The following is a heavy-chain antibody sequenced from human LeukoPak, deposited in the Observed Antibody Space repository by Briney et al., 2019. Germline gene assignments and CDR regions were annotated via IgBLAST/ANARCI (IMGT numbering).Heavy chain of an antibody. V-gene: IGHV3-48*03. J-gene: IGHJ4*02. D-gene: IGHD5-12*01. CDR2: ISSSGSTI. CDR3: ARGPSGYHNT. CDR1: GFPFSTYE. Sequence: PGGSLRLSCAASGFPFSTYEMNWIRQAPGRGLEWVSYISSSGSTIFYADSVRGRFTISRDNSKNTLYLQMNSLRAEDTAVYYCARGPSGYHNTGGQGTLVTVSS.